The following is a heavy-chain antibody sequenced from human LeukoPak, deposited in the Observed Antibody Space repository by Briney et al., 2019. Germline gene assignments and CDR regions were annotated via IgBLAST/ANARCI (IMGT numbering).Heavy chain of an antibody. CDR3: ATVVTGAYYFDY. V-gene: IGHV3-48*02. CDR1: GFTFSSYV. J-gene: IGHJ4*02. D-gene: IGHD2-21*01. CDR2: ISSSSRTI. Sequence: GGSLRPSCAASGFTFSSYVMNWVRQAPGKGLEWVSYISSSSRTIYYADSVKGRFTISRDNARNSLYLQLNSLRDEDTAVYYCATVVTGAYYFDYWGQGTLVTVSS.